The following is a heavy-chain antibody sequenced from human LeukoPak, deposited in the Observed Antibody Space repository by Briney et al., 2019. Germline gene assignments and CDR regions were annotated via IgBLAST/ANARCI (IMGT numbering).Heavy chain of an antibody. D-gene: IGHD3-10*01. CDR1: GYTFTNFG. Sequence: ASVKVSCKASGYTFTNFGITWVRQAPGQGLEWMGWISTYKGSTNYAQKFQGRVTLTTDTSTSTVYMELRSLRSDDTALYYCARAGGWEAKDYYGSGSFFDCWGQGTLVTVSS. V-gene: IGHV1-18*01. J-gene: IGHJ4*02. CDR3: ARAGGWEAKDYYGSGSFFDC. CDR2: ISTYKGST.